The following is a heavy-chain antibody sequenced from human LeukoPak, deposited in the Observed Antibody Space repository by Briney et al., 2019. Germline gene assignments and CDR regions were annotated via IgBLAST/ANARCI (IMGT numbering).Heavy chain of an antibody. D-gene: IGHD6-19*01. Sequence: GASVKVSCKASGYTFTGYYMHWVRQAPGQGLEGMGWINPNSGGTNYAQKFQGRVTMTRDTSISTAYMELSRLRSDDTAVYYCARILKQWLAYYFDYWGQGTLVTVSS. V-gene: IGHV1-2*02. CDR1: GYTFTGYY. CDR2: INPNSGGT. J-gene: IGHJ4*02. CDR3: ARILKQWLAYYFDY.